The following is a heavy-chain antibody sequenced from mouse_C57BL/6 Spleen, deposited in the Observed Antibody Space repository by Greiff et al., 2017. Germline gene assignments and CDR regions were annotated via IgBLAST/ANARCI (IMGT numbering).Heavy chain of an antibody. Sequence: EVQLQQSGPELVKPGASVKIPCKASGYTFTDYNMDWVKQSPGKSLEWIGDINPTNGGTIYNQKFKGKATLTVDKSSSTAYMELRSLTSEDTSVYYCARAKMGTYWYFDVWGTGTTVTVSS. J-gene: IGHJ1*03. CDR1: GYTFTDYN. CDR3: ARAKMGTYWYFDV. CDR2: INPTNGGT. D-gene: IGHD1-3*01. V-gene: IGHV1-18*01.